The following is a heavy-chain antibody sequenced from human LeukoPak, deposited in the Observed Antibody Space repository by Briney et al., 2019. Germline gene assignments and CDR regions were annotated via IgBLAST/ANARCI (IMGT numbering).Heavy chain of an antibody. V-gene: IGHV3-21*05. CDR3: ARDDNWGFDY. J-gene: IGHJ4*02. CDR2: TRGSGSGMGSGS. CDR1: GFTFSSYG. Sequence: GGSLRLSCAASGFTFSSYGMHWVRQAPGKGLEWIANTRGSGSGMGSGSYYAGAVQGRFTISRDNAKNSLYLQMNSLRAEDTAFYYCARDDNWGFDYWGQGALVTVSS. D-gene: IGHD7-27*01.